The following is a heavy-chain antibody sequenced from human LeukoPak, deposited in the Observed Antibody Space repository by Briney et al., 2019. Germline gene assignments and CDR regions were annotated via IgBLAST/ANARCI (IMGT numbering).Heavy chain of an antibody. D-gene: IGHD3-3*01. J-gene: IGHJ5*02. CDR2: MPFDEKVSDNEIP. V-gene: IGHV4-39*01. CDR3: AALPLTGVAGRGWLDA. Sequence: SETLSLTCSVSGDSISNNNWSWAWIRQLPGKGLEWIGTMPFDEKVSDNEIPSYNPSLKGRATISAEKSKNQLSLKVKSVTAADTASYYCAALPLTGVAGRGWLDAWGQGTLVIVSS. CDR1: GDSISNNNWS.